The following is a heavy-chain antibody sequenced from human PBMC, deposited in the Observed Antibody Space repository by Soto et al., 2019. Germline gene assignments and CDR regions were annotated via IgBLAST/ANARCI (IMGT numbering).Heavy chain of an antibody. CDR2: ISPGGDAT. CDR3: ARDWRYSGGLDY. J-gene: IGHJ4*02. CDR1: GFTFTTYF. Sequence: QVQLVQSGAEVKKPGASVMVSCKASGFTFTTYFMHWLRQAPGQGLEWMGIISPGGDATSYAEKFQGRLTVTKDTSTTTGYMELSSLRSEDTAVYYCARDWRYSGGLDYWGQGTLVTVSS. D-gene: IGHD6-19*01. V-gene: IGHV1-46*01.